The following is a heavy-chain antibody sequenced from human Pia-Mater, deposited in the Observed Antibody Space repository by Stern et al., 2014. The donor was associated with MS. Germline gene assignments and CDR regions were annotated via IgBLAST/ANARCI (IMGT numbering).Heavy chain of an antibody. CDR3: TKGSDFWSGYCDY. Sequence: EVQLVESGGGLVQPGGSLRLSCAASGLTFSTYAMSWVRQVPGKELEWVSDISGNGGSTYYADSVRGRFTISRDNSKNTLYLQMNSLRAEDTAVYYCTKGSDFWSGYCDYWGQGTLVTVSS. CDR1: GLTFSTYA. D-gene: IGHD3-3*01. CDR2: ISGNGGST. J-gene: IGHJ4*02. V-gene: IGHV3-23*04.